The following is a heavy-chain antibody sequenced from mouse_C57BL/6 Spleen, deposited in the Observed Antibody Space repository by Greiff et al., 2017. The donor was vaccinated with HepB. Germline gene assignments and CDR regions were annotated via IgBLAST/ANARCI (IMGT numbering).Heavy chain of an antibody. V-gene: IGHV1-42*01. J-gene: IGHJ2*01. Sequence: EVKVEESGPELVKPGASVKISCKASGYSFTGYYMNWVKQSPEKSLEWIGEINPSTGGTTYNQKFKAKATLTVDKSSSTAYMQLKSLTSEDSAVYYCARGAAQALLGFDYWGQGTTLTVSS. CDR2: INPSTGGT. CDR3: ARGAAQALLGFDY. CDR1: GYSFTGYY. D-gene: IGHD3-2*02.